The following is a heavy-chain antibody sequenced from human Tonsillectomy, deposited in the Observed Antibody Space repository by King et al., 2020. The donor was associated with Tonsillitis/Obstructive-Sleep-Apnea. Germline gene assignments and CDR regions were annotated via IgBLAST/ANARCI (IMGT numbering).Heavy chain of an antibody. D-gene: IGHD5-24*01. CDR1: GGSISSSNW. J-gene: IGHJ4*02. CDR2: IYHSGST. V-gene: IGHV4-4*02. CDR3: ASRWLQPGDWRFDY. Sequence: VQLQESGPGLVKPSGTLFPTCAVSGGSISSSNWWSWVRQPPGKGLEGIGEIYHSGSTNYNPSLKSRVTISVDKSKNQFSLKLSSVTAADTAVYYCASRWLQPGDWRFDYWGQGTLVTVSS.